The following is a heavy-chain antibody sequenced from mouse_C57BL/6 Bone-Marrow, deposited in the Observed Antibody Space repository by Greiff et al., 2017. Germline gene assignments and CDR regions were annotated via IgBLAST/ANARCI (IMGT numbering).Heavy chain of an antibody. CDR1: GYTFTSYW. Sequence: VQLQQPGAELVRPGSSVKLSCKASGYTFTSYWLDWVKQRPGQGLEWIGNIYPSDSETHYNQKFKDKATLTVDKSSSTAYMQLSSLTSEDSAVYYCASSRNWDNAMDYWGQGTSVTVSS. CDR2: IYPSDSET. J-gene: IGHJ4*01. V-gene: IGHV1-61*01. D-gene: IGHD4-1*01. CDR3: ASSRNWDNAMDY.